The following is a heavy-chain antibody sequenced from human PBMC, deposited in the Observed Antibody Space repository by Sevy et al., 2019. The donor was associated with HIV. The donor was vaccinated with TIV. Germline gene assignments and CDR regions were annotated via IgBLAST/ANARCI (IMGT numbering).Heavy chain of an antibody. CDR1: GGSISSGDYY. Sequence: SETLSLTCTVSGGSISSGDYYWSWIRQPPGKGLEWIGYIYYSGSTYYNPSLKSRVTISVDTSKNQFSLKLSSVTAAATAVYYCARDRSATDWLPYGMDVWGQGTTVTVSS. CDR3: ARDRSATDWLPYGMDV. CDR2: IYYSGST. D-gene: IGHD3-9*01. J-gene: IGHJ6*02. V-gene: IGHV4-30-4*01.